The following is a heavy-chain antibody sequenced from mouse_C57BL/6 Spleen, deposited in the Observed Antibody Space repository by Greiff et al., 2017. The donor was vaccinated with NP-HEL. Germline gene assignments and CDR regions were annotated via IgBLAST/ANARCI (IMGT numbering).Heavy chain of an antibody. CDR2: IYPGDGDT. CDR1: GYAFSSSW. Sequence: QVQLQQSGPELVKPGASVKISCKASGYAFSSSWMNWVKQRPGKGLEWIGRIYPGDGDTNYNGKFKGKATLTADKSSSTAYMQLSSLTSEDSAVYFCARGLVYYFDYWGQGTTLTVSS. D-gene: IGHD1-1*02. CDR3: ARGLVYYFDY. V-gene: IGHV1-82*01. J-gene: IGHJ2*01.